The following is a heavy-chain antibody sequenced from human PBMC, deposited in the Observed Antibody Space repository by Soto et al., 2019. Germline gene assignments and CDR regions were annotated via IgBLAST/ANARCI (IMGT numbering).Heavy chain of an antibody. D-gene: IGHD2-15*01. Sequence: SETLSLTCTVSGGSISSGAYYWSWIRQHPRKGLEWIGYIYHSGNTNYNPSLQSRLSMSLDTSKNQFSLKLTSVTAADTAVYYCARISPSCSGGSCYLRPFDSWGQGTLVTVS. CDR2: IYHSGNT. CDR3: ARISPSCSGGSCYLRPFDS. V-gene: IGHV4-31*03. J-gene: IGHJ4*02. CDR1: GGSISSGAYY.